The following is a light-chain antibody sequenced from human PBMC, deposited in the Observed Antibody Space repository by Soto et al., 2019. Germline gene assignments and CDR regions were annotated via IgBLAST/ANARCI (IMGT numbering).Light chain of an antibody. Sequence: QLVLTQPASVSGSPGQSITISCTGTSSDVGGYNYVSWYQQHPGKAPKLMIYDVSNRPSGVSNRFSGSKSGNTASLTISGLQAEDEADYYCNSYTSSSTLVFGGGTKLTVL. CDR1: SSDVGGYNY. J-gene: IGLJ2*01. CDR2: DVS. CDR3: NSYTSSSTLV. V-gene: IGLV2-14*03.